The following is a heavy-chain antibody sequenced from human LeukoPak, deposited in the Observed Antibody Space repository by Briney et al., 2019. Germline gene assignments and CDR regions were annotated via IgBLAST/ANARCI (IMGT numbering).Heavy chain of an antibody. V-gene: IGHV5-51*01. J-gene: IGHJ3*02. D-gene: IGHD1-26*01. CDR2: IYPGDSDT. CDR3: ARPLGGELDAFDI. CDR1: GDRFTSSW. Sequence: GESLKISCKGSGDRFTSSWIGWVRQMPGKGLEWMGIIYPGDSDTRYSPSFQGQVTISADKSIRTASLQWCSLRGTDPSMYYCARPLGGELDAFDIWGQGTMVTVSS.